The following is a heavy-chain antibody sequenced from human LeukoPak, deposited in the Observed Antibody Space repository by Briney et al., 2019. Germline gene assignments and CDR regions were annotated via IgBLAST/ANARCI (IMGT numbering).Heavy chain of an antibody. V-gene: IGHV3-48*01. Sequence: PKGSLRLSCATSGFTFATYNMYWVRQAPGKGPEWIAYINASNTTKYYADSVKGRFTISRDNAKTSLFLQMNSLRADDTAVYYCTRVLAFSSSWRSWGQGTLVTVSS. D-gene: IGHD6-13*01. CDR3: TRVLAFSSSWRS. CDR1: GFTFATYN. CDR2: INASNTTK. J-gene: IGHJ5*02.